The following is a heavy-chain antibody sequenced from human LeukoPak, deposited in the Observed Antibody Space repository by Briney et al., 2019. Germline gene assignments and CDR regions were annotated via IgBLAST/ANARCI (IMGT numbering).Heavy chain of an antibody. J-gene: IGHJ4*02. CDR1: GASISGYF. CDR3: TRAGGYDFWIDY. D-gene: IGHD3-3*01. CDR2: LRSTVHGGPA. V-gene: IGHV3-49*03. Sequence: LSLTCTVSGASISGYFWSWFRQAPGQGLEWVGFLRSTVHGGPAEYAASVEGRFIISRDDSKSIAYLQMNSLKTEDTAVYYCTRAGGYDFWIDYWGQGTLVTVSS.